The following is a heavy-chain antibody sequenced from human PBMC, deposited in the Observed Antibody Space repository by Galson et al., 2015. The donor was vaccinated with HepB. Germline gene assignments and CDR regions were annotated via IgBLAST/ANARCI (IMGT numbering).Heavy chain of an antibody. Sequence: LSLTCTVSGGSISSSSYYWGWIRQPPGKGLEWIGSIYYSGSAYYNPSLKSRVTISVDTSKNQFSLKPSSVTAADTAVYYCARGPRASSSWFDYWGQGTLVTVSS. V-gene: IGHV4-39*07. CDR3: ARGPRASSSWFDY. CDR2: IYYSGSA. CDR1: GGSISSSSYY. D-gene: IGHD6-13*01. J-gene: IGHJ4*02.